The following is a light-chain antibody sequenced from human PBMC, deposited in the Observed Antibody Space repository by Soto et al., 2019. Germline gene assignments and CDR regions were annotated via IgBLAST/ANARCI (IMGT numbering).Light chain of an antibody. CDR3: QQYSSLRT. CDR2: DVS. J-gene: IGKJ2*01. Sequence: DIQMPQSPSPLSASVGDRVTITCRASQGISGWLAWYQQKPGKAPKLLIYDVSPLESGVPSMFSGSGSGTEFTLTISGLQPDDFATYYWQQYSSLRTFGQGTKLEIK. CDR1: QGISGW. V-gene: IGKV1-5*01.